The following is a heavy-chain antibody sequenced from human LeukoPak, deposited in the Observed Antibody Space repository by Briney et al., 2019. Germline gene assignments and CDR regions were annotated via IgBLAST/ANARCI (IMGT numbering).Heavy chain of an antibody. J-gene: IGHJ4*02. V-gene: IGHV4-34*01. D-gene: IGHD3-16*01. CDR2: INHSGST. CDR3: AIYGGYFDY. Sequence: SETLSLTCAVYGGSFSGYYWSWIRQPPGEGLEWIGEINHSGSTNYNPSLKSRVTISVDTSKNQFSLKLSSVTAADTAVYYCAIYGGYFDYWGQGTLVTVSS. CDR1: GGSFSGYY.